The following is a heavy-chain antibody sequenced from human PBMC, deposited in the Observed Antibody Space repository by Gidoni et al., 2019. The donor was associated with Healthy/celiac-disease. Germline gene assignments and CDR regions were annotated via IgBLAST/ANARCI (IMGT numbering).Heavy chain of an antibody. CDR3: ARQNNWGSGFAFDI. J-gene: IGHJ3*02. D-gene: IGHD7-27*01. CDR2: IYYSGST. Sequence: QVQLQESGPGLVKPGGSISSYYWSWIRQPPGKGLEWIGYIYYSGSTNYNPSLKSRVTISVDTSKNQFSLKLSSVTAADTAVYYCARQNNWGSGFAFDIWGQGTMVTVSS. CDR1: GSISSYY. V-gene: IGHV4-59*01.